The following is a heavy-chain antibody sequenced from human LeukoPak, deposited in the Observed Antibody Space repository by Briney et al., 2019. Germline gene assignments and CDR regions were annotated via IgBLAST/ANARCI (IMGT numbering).Heavy chain of an antibody. CDR2: ISASGGTT. D-gene: IGHD3-22*01. CDR3: AKRPRDSTGYYLGAFDF. Sequence: GGSLRLSCACAASGFTFSNYAMTWVRQAPGKGLEWVSGISASGGTTYYADSVRGRFTISRDNSKNTLFLQMNSLRAEDTAVYYCAKRPRDSTGYYLGAFDFWGLGTMVTVSS. J-gene: IGHJ3*01. V-gene: IGHV3-23*01. CDR1: GFTFSNYA.